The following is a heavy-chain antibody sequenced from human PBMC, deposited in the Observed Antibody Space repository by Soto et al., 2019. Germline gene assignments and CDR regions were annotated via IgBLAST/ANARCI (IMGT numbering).Heavy chain of an antibody. V-gene: IGHV4-30-2*01. Sequence: QLQLQESGSGLVKPSQTLSLTCAVSGGSISSGGYSWSWIRQPPGKGLERIGYIYHNGSTYYNPSLKSRVTISVEGSKNQFSLKLSSVTAADTAVYYCARMTLSGRGGDAFDIWGQGTMVTVSS. CDR1: GGSISSGGYS. CDR2: IYHNGST. J-gene: IGHJ3*02. CDR3: ARMTLSGRGGDAFDI. D-gene: IGHD3-10*01.